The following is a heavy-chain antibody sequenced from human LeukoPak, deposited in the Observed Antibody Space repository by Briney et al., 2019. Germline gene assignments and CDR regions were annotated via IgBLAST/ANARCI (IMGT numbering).Heavy chain of an antibody. CDR2: IYYSGST. D-gene: IGHD3-22*01. J-gene: IGHJ3*02. CDR1: GGSISSGGYY. V-gene: IGHV4-31*03. CDR3: ARMGGYDSSGYIRWAFDI. Sequence: SETLSLTCTVSGGSISSGGYYWSWIRQHPGKGLEWIGYIYYSGSTYYNPSLKSRVTISVDTSKNQFSLKLSSVTAADTAVYYCARMGGYDSSGYIRWAFDIWGQGTMVTVSS.